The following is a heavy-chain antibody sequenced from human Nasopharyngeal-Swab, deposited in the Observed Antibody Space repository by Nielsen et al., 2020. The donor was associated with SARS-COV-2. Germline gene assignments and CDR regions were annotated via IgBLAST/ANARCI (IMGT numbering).Heavy chain of an antibody. V-gene: IGHV3-43*02. D-gene: IGHD4-23*01. J-gene: IGHJ4*02. CDR2: ISGDGAST. CDR1: GFTFSSYG. Sequence: GESLKISCAASGFTFSSYGMHWIRQAPGKGMEWVSVISGDGASTYYPDSVKGRFTVSRDNSKDSLYLQMDSLRTEDTAFYYCAKDFGGNSVMTFDYWGQGILVTVSS. CDR3: AKDFGGNSVMTFDY.